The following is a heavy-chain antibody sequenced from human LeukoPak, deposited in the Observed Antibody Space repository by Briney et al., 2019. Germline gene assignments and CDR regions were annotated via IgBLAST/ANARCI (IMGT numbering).Heavy chain of an antibody. J-gene: IGHJ4*02. Sequence: GGSLRLSCAASGFTFSSYAMHWVRQAPGKGLEWVAVISYDGSNKYYADSVKGRFTISRDNSKNTLYLQMNSLRAEDTAVYYCAKDPGSSYYYDSSGFWGQGTLVTVSS. CDR3: AKDPGSSYYYDSSGF. CDR1: GFTFSSYA. D-gene: IGHD3-22*01. V-gene: IGHV3-30-3*01. CDR2: ISYDGSNK.